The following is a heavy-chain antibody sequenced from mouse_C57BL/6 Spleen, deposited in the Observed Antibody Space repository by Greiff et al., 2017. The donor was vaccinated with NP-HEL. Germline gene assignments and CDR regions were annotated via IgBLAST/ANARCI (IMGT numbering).Heavy chain of an antibody. J-gene: IGHJ4*01. CDR2: IDPETGGT. V-gene: IGHV1-15*01. CDR3: TDSNYVYAMDY. Sequence: VQLQQSGAELVRPGASVTLSCKASGYTFTDYEMHWVKQTPVHGLEWIGAIDPETGGTAYNQKFKGKAILTADKSSSTAYMELRSLTSEDSAVYYCTDSNYVYAMDYWGQGTSVTVSS. CDR1: GYTFTDYE. D-gene: IGHD2-5*01.